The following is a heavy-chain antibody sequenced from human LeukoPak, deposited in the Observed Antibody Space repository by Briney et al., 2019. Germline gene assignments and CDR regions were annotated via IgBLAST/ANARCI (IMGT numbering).Heavy chain of an antibody. D-gene: IGHD4-17*01. CDR2: IHSSGGT. V-gene: IGHV3-53*01. Sequence: GGSLRLSCAASGFTGSNNYMSWVRQAPGKGLEWVSAIHSSGGTYYADSVRGRFTISRDTSKNTLYLQINSLRVEDTAVYYCIVFGDSNHWGQGTLVTVSS. J-gene: IGHJ5*02. CDR1: GFTGSNNY. CDR3: IVFGDSNH.